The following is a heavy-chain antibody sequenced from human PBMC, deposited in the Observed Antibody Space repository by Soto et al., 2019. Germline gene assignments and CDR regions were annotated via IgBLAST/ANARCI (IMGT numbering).Heavy chain of an antibody. Sequence: SETLSLTCAVSGGSISNNKWWSWVRQPPGKGLEWIAEVYHSGSTNYSPSLKSRVTLSVDKSKNQFSLKLSSVTAADTAVYYCARSVFPWGQGTLVTVSS. J-gene: IGHJ5*02. CDR2: VYHSGST. CDR1: GGSISNNKW. CDR3: ARSVFP. V-gene: IGHV4-4*02.